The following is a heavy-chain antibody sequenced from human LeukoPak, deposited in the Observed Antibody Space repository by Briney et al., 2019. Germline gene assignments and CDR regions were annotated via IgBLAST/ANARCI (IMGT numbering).Heavy chain of an antibody. Sequence: GGSLRLSCAASGFTFSSYGMHWVRQAPGKGLEWVAVISYDGSNKYYADSVKGRFTISRDNSKNTLYLQMNSLRVEDTAVYYCAKDRGYSHGFEYWGQGTLVTVSS. J-gene: IGHJ4*02. V-gene: IGHV3-30*18. D-gene: IGHD5-12*01. CDR2: ISYDGSNK. CDR3: AKDRGYSHGFEY. CDR1: GFTFSSYG.